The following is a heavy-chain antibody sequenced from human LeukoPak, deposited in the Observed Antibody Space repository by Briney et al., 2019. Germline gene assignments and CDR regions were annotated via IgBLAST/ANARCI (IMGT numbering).Heavy chain of an antibody. V-gene: IGHV1-2*02. D-gene: IGHD2-2*01. Sequence: GASVKVSCKASGYTFTGYYIHWLRQAPGHGLEWMGWINPNSGGTKYAPKFQGLVTMSSDTSITTAYMELNRLISDDTSVYFCARTKPPCTSSLLLDYWGQGTLVTVSS. CDR1: GYTFTGYY. CDR2: INPNSGGT. CDR3: ARTKPPCTSSLLLDY. J-gene: IGHJ4*02.